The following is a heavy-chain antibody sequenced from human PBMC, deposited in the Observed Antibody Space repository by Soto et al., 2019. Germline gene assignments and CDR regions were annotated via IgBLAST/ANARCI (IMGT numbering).Heavy chain of an antibody. D-gene: IGHD6-19*01. CDR3: ARAGTGWYWFDP. Sequence: GGPLRLSWAASGFTFSSYWMHRVRQAPGKGLVWVSRINYDGSTTSYADSVKGRFTISRDNARNTLYLQMNSLRAEDTAVYYCARAGTGWYWFDPWGQGTLVTVSS. J-gene: IGHJ5*02. V-gene: IGHV3-74*01. CDR1: GFTFSSYW. CDR2: INYDGSTT.